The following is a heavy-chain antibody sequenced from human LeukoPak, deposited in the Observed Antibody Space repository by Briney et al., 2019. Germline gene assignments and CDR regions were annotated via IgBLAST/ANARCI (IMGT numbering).Heavy chain of an antibody. Sequence: GGSLSLSCAASGFSFDNYAMTWVRQAPGKGLEWVSTISGSGGDVAYADSVKGRFTLSRDNSRKVLDLETNNLRAEDTAVYFCARDSLHCSLGVCRYQYDLDVWGKGTTVTVSS. CDR3: ARDSLHCSLGVCRYQYDLDV. CDR1: GFSFDNYA. V-gene: IGHV3-23*01. D-gene: IGHD2-15*01. J-gene: IGHJ6*04. CDR2: ISGSGGDV.